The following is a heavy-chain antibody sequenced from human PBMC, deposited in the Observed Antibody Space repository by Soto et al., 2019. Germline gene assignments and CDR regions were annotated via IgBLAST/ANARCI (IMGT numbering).Heavy chain of an antibody. J-gene: IGHJ4*02. Sequence: QVQLVESGGGVVQPGRSLRLSCAASGFTFSSYGMHWVRQAPGKGLEWVTVISYDGSNKYYADSVKGRFTISRDNSKNTLYLQMNSLRTEHTAVYYCAKDYQLLYDYWGQGTLVTVSS. D-gene: IGHD2-2*02. CDR1: GFTFSSYG. V-gene: IGHV3-30*18. CDR2: ISYDGSNK. CDR3: AKDYQLLYDY.